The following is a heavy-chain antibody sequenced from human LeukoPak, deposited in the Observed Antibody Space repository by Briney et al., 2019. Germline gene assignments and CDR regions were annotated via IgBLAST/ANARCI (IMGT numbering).Heavy chain of an antibody. Sequence: GGSLRLSCAASGFTFSSYSMNWVRQAPGKGLEWVSYISSSSSYIYYADSVKGRFTISRDNAKNSLYLQMNSLRAEDTAVYYCARSRYCSSTSCYSDYWGQGTLVTVSS. CDR2: ISSSSSYI. V-gene: IGHV3-21*05. J-gene: IGHJ4*02. D-gene: IGHD2-2*01. CDR1: GFTFSSYS. CDR3: ARSRYCSSTSCYSDY.